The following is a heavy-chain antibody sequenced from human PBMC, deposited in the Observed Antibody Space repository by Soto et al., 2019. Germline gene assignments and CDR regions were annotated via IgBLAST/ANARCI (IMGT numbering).Heavy chain of an antibody. CDR1: GGSISSYY. CDR2: IYYSGST. CDR3: ACTVAGTGTYFDY. Sequence: PSETLSLTCTVSGGSISSYYWSWIRQPPGKGLEWIGYIYYSGSTNYNPSLKSRVTISVDTSKNQFSLKLSSVTAADTAVYYCACTVAGTGTYFDYWGQGTLVTVSS. V-gene: IGHV4-59*01. D-gene: IGHD6-19*01. J-gene: IGHJ4*02.